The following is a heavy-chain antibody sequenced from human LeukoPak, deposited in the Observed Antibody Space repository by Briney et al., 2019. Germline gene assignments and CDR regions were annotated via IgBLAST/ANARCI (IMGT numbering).Heavy chain of an antibody. Sequence: PGGSRRLSCAASGFTFSSHAMSWVRQAPGKGLVWVSLINGDGSSTNYADSVKGRFTISRDISRNTLYLEMNSLRAEDTAVYYCTKARGIYDNTGPDYWGQGTLVTVSS. CDR3: TKARGIYDNTGPDY. CDR1: GFTFSSHA. V-gene: IGHV3-23*01. J-gene: IGHJ4*02. D-gene: IGHD3-22*01. CDR2: INGDGSST.